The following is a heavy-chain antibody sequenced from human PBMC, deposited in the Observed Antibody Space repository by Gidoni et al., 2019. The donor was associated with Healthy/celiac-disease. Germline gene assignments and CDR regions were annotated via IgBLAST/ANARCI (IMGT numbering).Heavy chain of an antibody. CDR2: ISAYNGNT. J-gene: IGHJ3*02. CDR1: GYTFTSYG. CDR3: ARDYYDSSGYYHGPAHDAFDI. V-gene: IGHV1-18*01. Sequence: QVQLVQSGAEVKKPGASVKVSCQASGYTFTSYGISWVRQAPGQGLEGMGWISAYNGNTTYAQKRHGRVTMTTDTSTSTAYMELRSLRSDDTAVYYCARDYYDSSGYYHGPAHDAFDIWGQGTMVTVSS. D-gene: IGHD3-22*01.